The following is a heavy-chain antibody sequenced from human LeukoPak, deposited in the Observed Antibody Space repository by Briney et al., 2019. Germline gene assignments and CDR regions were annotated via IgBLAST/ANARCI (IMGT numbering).Heavy chain of an antibody. V-gene: IGHV3-30*02. Sequence: PGGSLSLLCAASGLPYKSSGMHWVRQAPGKGLEGVTFIGHDGSNKYGGSIKYLAKSLKGRFTISRDKYKNTLYPQMNRLRPEDAALYYCGKDYPSAVGASPFEYWGQGTLVTVS. CDR1: GLPYKSSG. CDR2: IGHDGSNKYGGSIK. J-gene: IGHJ4*02. CDR3: GKDYPSAVGASPFEY. D-gene: IGHD1-26*01.